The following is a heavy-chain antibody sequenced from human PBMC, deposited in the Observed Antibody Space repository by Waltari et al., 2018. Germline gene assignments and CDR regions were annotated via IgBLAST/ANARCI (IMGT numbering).Heavy chain of an antibody. Sequence: EVQLLESGGGLVQPGGSLRLSCSASGFTFSSYDMGGVRRAPGQGVGGASGSGRSGRNTYDADSVKGRLTSSRDDSKNTLYLQMNSLRAEDTAVYYCAKGPAARTNWFDPWGQGTLVTVSS. D-gene: IGHD2-2*01. CDR2: SGRSGRNT. CDR3: AKGPAARTNWFDP. J-gene: IGHJ5*02. V-gene: IGHV3-23*01. CDR1: GFTFSSYD.